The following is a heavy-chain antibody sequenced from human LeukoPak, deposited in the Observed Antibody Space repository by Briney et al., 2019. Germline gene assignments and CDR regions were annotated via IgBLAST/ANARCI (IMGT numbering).Heavy chain of an antibody. D-gene: IGHD6-13*01. CDR1: GFTFSSYA. J-gene: IGHJ4*02. CDR2: ISGNTGST. Sequence: PGGSLRLSCGASGFTFSSYAMSWVRQAPGKGLEWVSGISGNTGSTYYADSVKGRFTISRDNSKNTLYLQMNSLRAEDTAIYYCAKDRGRIVAAALEDYWGQGTLVTVSS. CDR3: AKDRGRIVAAALEDY. V-gene: IGHV3-23*01.